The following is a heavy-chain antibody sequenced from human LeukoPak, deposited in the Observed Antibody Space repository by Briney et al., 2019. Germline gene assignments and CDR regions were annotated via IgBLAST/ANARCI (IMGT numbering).Heavy chain of an antibody. V-gene: IGHV4-61*01. J-gene: IGHJ4*02. Sequence: SETLSLTCTVSGGSVKISSYFWSWIRQPPGKGLEWIGYIYHDGSTRYSPSLETRVTVSLDKSKNQFSMKLTSMTPADTAVYYCARSDGSAFNWGQGTLVTVSS. CDR1: GGSVKISSYF. D-gene: IGHD3-10*01. CDR3: ARSDGSAFN. CDR2: IYHDGST.